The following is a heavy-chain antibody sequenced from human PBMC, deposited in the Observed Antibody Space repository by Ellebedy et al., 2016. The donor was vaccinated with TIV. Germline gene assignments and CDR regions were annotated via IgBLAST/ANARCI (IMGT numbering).Heavy chain of an antibody. CDR3: ARHGLSSGWYWGPYPHYGLDV. V-gene: IGHV4-59*08. Sequence: SETLSLTFTVSAGSISSYSWSRIRQLPGKGLEWIGYIYYSGRRNYNPSLKSRVSIAVDTSKNQFSLKLSSVTAADTAVYYCARHGLSSGWYWGPYPHYGLDVWGQGTTVIVSS. CDR1: AGSISSYS. D-gene: IGHD6-19*01. CDR2: IYYSGRR. J-gene: IGHJ6*01.